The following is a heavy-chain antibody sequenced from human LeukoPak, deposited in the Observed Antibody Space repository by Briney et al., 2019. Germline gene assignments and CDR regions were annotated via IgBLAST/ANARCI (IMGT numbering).Heavy chain of an antibody. V-gene: IGHV5-51*01. CDR2: IYPGDSDT. D-gene: IGHD3-10*01. CDR3: ARVLMVRGVFDAFDI. CDR1: GSSFTSYW. Sequence: GESLKISCKGSGSSFTSYWIGWVRQMPGKGLEWMGIIYPGDSDTRYSPSFQGQVTISADKSISTAYLQWSSLKASDTAMYYCARVLMVRGVFDAFDIWGQGTMVTVSS. J-gene: IGHJ3*02.